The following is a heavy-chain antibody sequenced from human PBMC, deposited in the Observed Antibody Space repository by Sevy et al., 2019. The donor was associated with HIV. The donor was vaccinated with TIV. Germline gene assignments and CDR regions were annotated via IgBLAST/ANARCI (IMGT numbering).Heavy chain of an antibody. D-gene: IGHD5-18*01. CDR2: IYPGDSDT. V-gene: IGHV5-51*01. CDR1: GYSFTSYW. Sequence: GESLKISCKGSGYSFTSYWIGWVRQMPGKGLEWMGIIYPGDSDTRYSQSFQGQVTISADKSISTAYLQWSSLKASDTAMYYCARVDTAMVTSLYYYYYYGMDVWGQGTTVTVSS. J-gene: IGHJ6*02. CDR3: ARVDTAMVTSLYYYYYYGMDV.